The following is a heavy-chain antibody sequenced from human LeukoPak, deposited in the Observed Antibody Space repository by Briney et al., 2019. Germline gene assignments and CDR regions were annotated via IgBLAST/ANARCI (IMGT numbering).Heavy chain of an antibody. Sequence: GGSLRLSCAASGFTFSSYAMSWVRQAPGKGLEWVSAISSSSSYIYYADSVKGRFTISRDNAKNSLYLQMNSLRAEDTAVYYCARGVELWLDYWGQGTLVTVSS. D-gene: IGHD5-18*01. CDR3: ARGVELWLDY. CDR1: GFTFSSYA. J-gene: IGHJ4*02. CDR2: ISSSSSYI. V-gene: IGHV3-21*01.